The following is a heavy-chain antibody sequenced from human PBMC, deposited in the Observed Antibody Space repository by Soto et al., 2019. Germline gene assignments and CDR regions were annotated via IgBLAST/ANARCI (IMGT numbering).Heavy chain of an antibody. Sequence: PSETLSLTCTVSGGSISSYYWSWIRQPPGKGLEWIGYIYYSGSTNYNPSLKSRVTISVDTSRNQFSLKLSSVTAADSAVYYCASSIFGVVTPYYFDYWGQGTLVTVSS. J-gene: IGHJ4*02. CDR3: ASSIFGVVTPYYFDY. V-gene: IGHV4-59*01. D-gene: IGHD3-3*01. CDR2: IYYSGST. CDR1: GGSISSYY.